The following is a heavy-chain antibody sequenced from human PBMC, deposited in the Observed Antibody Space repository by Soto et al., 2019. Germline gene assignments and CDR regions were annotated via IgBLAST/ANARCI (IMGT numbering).Heavy chain of an antibody. CDR3: AKIGRGRSSNWASDFDY. D-gene: IGHD6-13*01. CDR2: ISYDGSNK. V-gene: IGHV3-30*18. CDR1: GFTFSSYG. Sequence: QVQLVESGGGVVQPGRSLRLSCAASGFTFSSYGMHWVRQAPGKGLEWVAVISYDGSNKYYADSVKGRFTISRDNSKNTLYLQMNSLRAEDTAVYYCAKIGRGRSSNWASDFDYWGQGTLVTVSS. J-gene: IGHJ4*02.